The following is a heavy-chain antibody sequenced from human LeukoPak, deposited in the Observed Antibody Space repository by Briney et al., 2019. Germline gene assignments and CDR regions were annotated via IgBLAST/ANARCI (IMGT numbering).Heavy chain of an antibody. V-gene: IGHV3-23*01. Sequence: GGSLRLSCTASGFIFNNYGLIWVRRAPGKGLEWVSAISNDGGGTNYADFVKGRFTISRDNSKNTLFLQMTSLRAEDTALYYCAKGSSGYFFELWGEGTLVTVSS. CDR1: GFIFNNYG. J-gene: IGHJ4*02. D-gene: IGHD3-22*01. CDR3: AKGSSGYFFEL. CDR2: ISNDGGGT.